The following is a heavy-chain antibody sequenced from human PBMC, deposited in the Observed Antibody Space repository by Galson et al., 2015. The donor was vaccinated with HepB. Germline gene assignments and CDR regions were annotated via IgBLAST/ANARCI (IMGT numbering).Heavy chain of an antibody. J-gene: IGHJ4*02. D-gene: IGHD6-19*01. V-gene: IGHV3-73*01. CDR1: GFTFSGSA. CDR2: IRSKANSYAT. Sequence: SLRLSCAASGFTFSGSAMHWVRQASGKGLEWVGRIRSKANSYATAYAASVKGRFTISRDDSKNTAYLQMNSLKTEDTAVYYCTSRGLAVAGTGQDYWGQGTLVTVPS. CDR3: TSRGLAVAGTGQDY.